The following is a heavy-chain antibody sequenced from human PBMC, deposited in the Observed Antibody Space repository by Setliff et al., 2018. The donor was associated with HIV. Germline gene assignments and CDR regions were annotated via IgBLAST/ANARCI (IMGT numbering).Heavy chain of an antibody. CDR2: IYTSGST. V-gene: IGHV4-4*08. Sequence: PSETLSLTCTVSGGSMSTYYWSWIRQPPRKGLEWIGYIYTSGSTNYNPSLRSRVTISVDTSKNPFSLRLSSVTAADTAVYYCARDGIASGIAYWGQGTLVTVSS. D-gene: IGHD6-13*01. CDR1: GGSMSTYY. CDR3: ARDGIASGIAY. J-gene: IGHJ4*02.